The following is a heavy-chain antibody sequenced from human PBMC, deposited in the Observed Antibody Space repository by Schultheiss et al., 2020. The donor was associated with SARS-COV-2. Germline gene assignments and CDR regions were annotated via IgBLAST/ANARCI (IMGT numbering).Heavy chain of an antibody. Sequence: GGSLRPSCAASGFTFDDYAMHWVRQAPGKGLEWVSGISWNSGSIGYADSVKGRFTISRDNAKNSLYLQMNSLRAEDTALYYCAKDAYDSSGYLFDYWGQGTLVTVSS. CDR3: AKDAYDSSGYLFDY. J-gene: IGHJ4*02. CDR1: GFTFDDYA. CDR2: ISWNSGSI. D-gene: IGHD3-22*01. V-gene: IGHV3-9*01.